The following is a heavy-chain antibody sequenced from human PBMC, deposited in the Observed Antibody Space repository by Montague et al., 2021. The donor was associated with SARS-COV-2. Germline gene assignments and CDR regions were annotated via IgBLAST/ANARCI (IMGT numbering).Heavy chain of an antibody. D-gene: IGHD3-10*01. J-gene: IGHJ6*02. V-gene: IGHV4-31*03. CDR1: GGSISCGGYF. Sequence: TLSLTCTVSGGSISCGGYFWNWIRQPPGKGLEWIGYIYKSGTTQYNPSLKSRVRLSVDTSKNQFSLNLRSATAADTAVYYCARDLGGIDAWGQGTTVTVSS. CDR2: IYKSGTT. CDR3: ARDLGGIDA.